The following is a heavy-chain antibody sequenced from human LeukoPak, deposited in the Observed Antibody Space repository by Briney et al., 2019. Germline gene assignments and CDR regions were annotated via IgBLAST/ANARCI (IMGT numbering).Heavy chain of an antibody. CDR2: IYYSGST. J-gene: IGHJ5*02. D-gene: IGHD2-2*01. Sequence: TSETLSLTCTVSGGSISSSSYYWGWIRQPPGKGLEWIGSIYYSGSTYYNPSLKSRVTISVDTSKNQFSLKLSSVTAADTAVYYCARGYQLLLGDWFDPWGQGTLVTVSS. CDR3: ARGYQLLLGDWFDP. CDR1: GGSISSSSYY. V-gene: IGHV4-39*01.